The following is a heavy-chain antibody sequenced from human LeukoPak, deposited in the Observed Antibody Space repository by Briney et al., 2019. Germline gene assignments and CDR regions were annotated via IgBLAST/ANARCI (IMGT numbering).Heavy chain of an antibody. V-gene: IGHV3-15*01. CDR2: SRSKTDGGTT. Sequence: PGRSLRLSCAASGFTFSNSSMSLVRQAPGKGLEWVGRSRSKTDGGTTDNAAHVKGRFTISRDDAKNTKYLQMNSLKTEATAVYDCTTDMGVLLWLGELFSDYWGQGTLVTVSS. CDR3: TTDMGVLLWLGELFSDY. CDR1: GFTFSNSS. J-gene: IGHJ4*02. D-gene: IGHD3-10*01.